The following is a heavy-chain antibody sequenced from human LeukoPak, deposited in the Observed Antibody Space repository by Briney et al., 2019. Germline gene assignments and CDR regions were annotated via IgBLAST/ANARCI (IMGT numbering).Heavy chain of an antibody. Sequence: SETLSLTCTVSGGSISSYYWSWIRQPPGKGLEWIGYIYYSGSTNYNPSLKSRVTISVDTSKNQFSLKLSSVTAADTAVYYCARYTSRDCGGDCYVLDYWGQGTLVTVSS. CDR3: ARYTSRDCGGDCYVLDY. D-gene: IGHD2-21*02. J-gene: IGHJ4*02. CDR2: IYYSGST. V-gene: IGHV4-59*01. CDR1: GGSISSYY.